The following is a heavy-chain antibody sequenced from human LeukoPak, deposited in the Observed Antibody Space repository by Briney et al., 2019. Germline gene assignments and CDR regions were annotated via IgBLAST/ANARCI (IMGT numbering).Heavy chain of an antibody. D-gene: IGHD3-22*01. CDR1: DGSFSGYY. CDR2: FNHSGST. CDR3: ARFNYYYDSNAFDI. V-gene: IGHV4-34*01. Sequence: PSETLSLTCAVYDGSFSGYYWSWIRQPPGKGLEWIGEFNHSGSTNYNPSLKSRLTISVDTSNNQFSLKLNSVTAADTAVYYCARFNYYYDSNAFDIWGQGTMVTVSS. J-gene: IGHJ3*02.